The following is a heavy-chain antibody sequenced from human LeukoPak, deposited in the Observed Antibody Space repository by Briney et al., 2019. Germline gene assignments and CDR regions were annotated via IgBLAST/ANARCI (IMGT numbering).Heavy chain of an antibody. V-gene: IGHV3-23*01. J-gene: IGHJ4*02. D-gene: IGHD3-3*01. CDR3: AKDRASRITIFGVVAPYFDY. CDR2: ISGSGGST. Sequence: PGGSLRLSCAASGFTFSSYAMSWVRQAPGKGVEWVSAISGSGGSTYYADSVKGRFTISRDNSKNTLYLQLNSLRAEDTAVYYCAKDRASRITIFGVVAPYFDYWGQGTLVTVSS. CDR1: GFTFSSYA.